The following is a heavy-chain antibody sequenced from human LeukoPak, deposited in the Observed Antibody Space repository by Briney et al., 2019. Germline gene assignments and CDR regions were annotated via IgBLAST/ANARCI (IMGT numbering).Heavy chain of an antibody. CDR3: AKKVVVGATSPYSDFQD. V-gene: IGHV3-23*01. CDR2: ISGSGVTT. J-gene: IGHJ1*01. Sequence: GSLRLSCAASGFTFSSYGMHWVRQAPGKGLEWVSAISGSGVTTHYAGSVKGRFSISRDNSKNTLYLQMNSLRAEDTALYYCAKKVVVGATSPYSDFQDWGQGTLVTVSS. D-gene: IGHD1-26*01. CDR1: GFTFSSYG.